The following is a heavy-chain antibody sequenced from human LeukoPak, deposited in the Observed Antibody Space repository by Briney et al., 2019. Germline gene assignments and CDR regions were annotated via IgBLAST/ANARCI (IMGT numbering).Heavy chain of an antibody. J-gene: IGHJ4*02. V-gene: IGHV3-53*01. CDR2: IYSGGST. CDR1: GFTVSSNY. CDR3: AKDPSYCGGDCYSGFYDY. D-gene: IGHD2-21*01. Sequence: PGGSLRLSCAASGFTVSSNYMSWVRQARGKGLEWVSVIYSGGSTYYADSVKGRFTISRDNSKNTLYLQMNSLRAEDTAVYYCAKDPSYCGGDCYSGFYDYWGQGTLVTVSS.